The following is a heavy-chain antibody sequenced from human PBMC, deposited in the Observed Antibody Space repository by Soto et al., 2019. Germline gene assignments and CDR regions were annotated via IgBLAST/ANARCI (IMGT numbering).Heavy chain of an antibody. CDR2: INAGNGNT. J-gene: IGHJ5*02. V-gene: IGHV1-3*01. CDR1: GYTFTSYA. CDR3: ARGVGSGSYYNQYNWFDP. D-gene: IGHD3-10*01. Sequence: ASVKVSCKAYGYTFTSYAMHWVRQAPGQRLEWMGWINAGNGNTKYSQKFQGRVTITTDTSTSTAYMELRSLRSDDTAVYYCARGVGSGSYYNQYNWFDPWGQGTLVTVSS.